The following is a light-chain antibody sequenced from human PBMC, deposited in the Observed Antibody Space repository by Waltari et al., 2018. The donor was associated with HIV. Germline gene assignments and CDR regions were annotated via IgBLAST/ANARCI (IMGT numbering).Light chain of an antibody. CDR3: QTWDSNTVV. V-gene: IGLV3-1*01. Sequence: SFEVTQSPSVSVSPGQSATITCSGAKLADRYASWYQQKPGQSPLLVIYQDNKRPSGIPDRFSGSNSGNTATLTISGTQPMDEADYFCQTWDSNTVVFGTGTKVTVL. CDR2: QDN. CDR1: KLADRY. J-gene: IGLJ1*01.